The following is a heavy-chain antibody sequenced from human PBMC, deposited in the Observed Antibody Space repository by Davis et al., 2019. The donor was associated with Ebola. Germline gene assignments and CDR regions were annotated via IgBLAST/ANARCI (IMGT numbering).Heavy chain of an antibody. V-gene: IGHV4-61*01. CDR1: GGSVSSGSYY. CDR3: AREATIFGVVEY. D-gene: IGHD3-3*01. J-gene: IGHJ4*02. Sequence: PSETLSLTCTVSGGSVSSGSYYWSWIRQPPGKGLEWIAYIYYGGSTNYNPSLKSRVTISVDTSKNQFSLKLNSVTAADTAVYYCAREATIFGVVEYWGQGTLVTVSS. CDR2: IYYGGST.